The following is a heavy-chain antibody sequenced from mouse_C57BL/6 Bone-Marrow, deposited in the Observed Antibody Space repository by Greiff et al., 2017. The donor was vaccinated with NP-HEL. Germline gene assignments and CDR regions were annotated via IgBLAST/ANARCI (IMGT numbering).Heavy chain of an antibody. V-gene: IGHV1-64*01. D-gene: IGHD2-4*01. J-gene: IGHJ4*01. CDR2: IHPNSGST. CDR1: GYTFTSYW. CDR3: ARTKFYYDYDDYYAMDY. Sequence: QVQLKQPGAELVKPGASVKLSCKASGYTFTSYWMHWVKQRPGQGLEWIGMIHPNSGSTNYNEKFKSKATLTVDKSSSTAYMQLSRLTSEDSAVYYCARTKFYYDYDDYYAMDYWGQGTSVTVSS.